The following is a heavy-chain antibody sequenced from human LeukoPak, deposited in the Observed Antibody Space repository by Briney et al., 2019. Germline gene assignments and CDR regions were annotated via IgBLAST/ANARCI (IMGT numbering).Heavy chain of an antibody. V-gene: IGHV4-59*01. CDR2: IYYSGST. CDR3: ARYKRGRNPYFDL. J-gene: IGHJ2*01. CDR1: GGSISSYY. Sequence: SETLSLTCTVSGGSISSYYWSWIRQPPGKGLEWIGYIYYSGSTNYNPSLKSRVTISVDTSKNQFSLKLSSVTAADTAVYYCARYKRGRNPYFDLWGRGTLVTVSP. D-gene: IGHD1-1*01.